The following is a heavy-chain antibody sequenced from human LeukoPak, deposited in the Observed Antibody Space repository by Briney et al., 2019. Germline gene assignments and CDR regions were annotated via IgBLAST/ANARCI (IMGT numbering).Heavy chain of an antibody. CDR3: ARVSSSGNRLDAFDI. D-gene: IGHD3-22*01. J-gene: IGHJ3*02. CDR2: IKQDGSKK. V-gene: IGHV3-7*01. CDR1: GFTFSSYW. Sequence: PGGSLRLSCAASGFTFSSYWMSWVRQAPGKGLEWVANIKQDGSKKYYVDSVKGRFTISRDNAKNSLYLQMNSLRAEDTAVYYCARVSSSGNRLDAFDIWGQGTMVTVSS.